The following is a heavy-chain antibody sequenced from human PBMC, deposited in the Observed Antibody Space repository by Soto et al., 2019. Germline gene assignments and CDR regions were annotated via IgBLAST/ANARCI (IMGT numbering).Heavy chain of an antibody. V-gene: IGHV3-53*01. CDR2: IYSGGST. D-gene: IGHD3-3*01. CDR3: ARDTIFGVVYGMDV. J-gene: IGHJ6*02. CDR1: GFTVSSNY. Sequence: EVQLVESGGGLIQPGGSLRLSCAASGFTVSSNYMSCVRQAPGKGLEWVSVIYSGGSTYYADSVKGRFTISRDNSKNTLYLQMNSLRAEDTAVYYCARDTIFGVVYGMDVWGQGTTVTVSS.